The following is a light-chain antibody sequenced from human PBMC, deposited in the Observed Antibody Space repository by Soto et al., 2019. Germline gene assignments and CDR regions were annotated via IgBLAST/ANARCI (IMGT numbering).Light chain of an antibody. CDR1: QSVSKNY. V-gene: IGKV3-20*01. J-gene: IGKJ1*01. CDR2: DAS. Sequence: EIVLTQSPGTLSLSPGERATLSCRASQSVSKNYVAWYQQKPGQAPRLLIDDASRRATGIPDRFSGSGSGTEFTLTISRLEVEDFAVYYCQQCATSPLTFGQGTRVEIK. CDR3: QQCATSPLT.